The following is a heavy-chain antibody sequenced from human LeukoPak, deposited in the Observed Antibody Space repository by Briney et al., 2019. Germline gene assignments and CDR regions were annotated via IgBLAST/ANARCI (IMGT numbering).Heavy chain of an antibody. D-gene: IGHD1-26*01. J-gene: IGHJ4*02. CDR3: VRQQTPHGNFDY. Sequence: GGSLRLSCAASGFTFSSYSMNWVRQAPGKGLEWVSSIGSSSSYIYYADSVKGRFTISRDNAKNSLYLQMNSLRAEDTAVYYCVRQQTPHGNFDYWGQGTLVTVSS. CDR2: IGSSSSYI. CDR1: GFTFSSYS. V-gene: IGHV3-21*01.